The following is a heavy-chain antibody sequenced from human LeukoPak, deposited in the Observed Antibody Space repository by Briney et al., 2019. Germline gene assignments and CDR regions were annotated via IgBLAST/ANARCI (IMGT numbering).Heavy chain of an antibody. D-gene: IGHD3-9*01. CDR1: GFTFNTFN. CDR3: ARGHYDVLAASYKWTPDY. Sequence: PGGSLRLSCAASGFTFNTFNMNWVRQAPGKGLEWVSSITSGGDYIYYAGSVKGRSTTSRDNAKNSLSLQLNSLRVEDTAVYYCARGHYDVLAASYKWTPDYWGQGTLVTVSS. CDR2: ITSGGDYI. J-gene: IGHJ4*02. V-gene: IGHV3-21*01.